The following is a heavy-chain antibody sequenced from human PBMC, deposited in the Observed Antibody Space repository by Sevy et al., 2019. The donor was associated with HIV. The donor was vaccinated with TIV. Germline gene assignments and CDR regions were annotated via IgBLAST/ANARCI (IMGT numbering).Heavy chain of an antibody. D-gene: IGHD6-13*01. V-gene: IGHV4-4*07. CDR1: GGSISSYY. CDR2: IYTSGST. Sequence: SETLSLTCTVSGGSISSYYWSWIRQPAGKGLEWIGRIYTSGSTNYNPSLKSRVTMSVDTSKNQFSLKLSSVTAADTAVYYCARDLPAAGAFDIWGQRTMVTVSS. J-gene: IGHJ3*02. CDR3: ARDLPAAGAFDI.